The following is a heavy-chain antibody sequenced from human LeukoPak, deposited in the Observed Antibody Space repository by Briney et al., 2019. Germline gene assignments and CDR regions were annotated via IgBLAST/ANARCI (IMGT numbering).Heavy chain of an antibody. D-gene: IGHD6-19*01. J-gene: IGHJ4*02. CDR1: GGSITSSDHY. CDR2: IYYSGST. CDR3: ARQAVAGYYFDY. Sequence: PSETLSLTCTVSGGSITSSDHYWGWIRQPPGKGLEWMGSIYYSGSTYYNPSLKSRVTISVDTSKNQFSLQLSSVTAADTAVYYCARQAVAGYYFDYWGQGTLVTVSS. V-gene: IGHV4-39*01.